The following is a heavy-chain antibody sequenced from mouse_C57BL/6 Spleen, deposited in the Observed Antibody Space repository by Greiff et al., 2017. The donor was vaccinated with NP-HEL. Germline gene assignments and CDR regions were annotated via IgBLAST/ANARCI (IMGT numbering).Heavy chain of an antibody. Sequence: QVQLQQSGPELVKPGASVKISCKASGYAFSSSWMNWVKQRPGKGLEWIGRIYPGDGDTNYNGKFKGKATLTADKSSSTAYMQLSSLTSEDSAVYFCARWGKGGGGYFDYWGQGTTLTVSS. CDR3: ARWGKGGGGYFDY. J-gene: IGHJ2*01. CDR2: IYPGDGDT. V-gene: IGHV1-82*01. CDR1: GYAFSSSW.